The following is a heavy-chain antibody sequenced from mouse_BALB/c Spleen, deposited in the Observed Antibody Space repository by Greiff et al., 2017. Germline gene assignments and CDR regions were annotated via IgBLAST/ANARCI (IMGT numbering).Heavy chain of an antibody. J-gene: IGHJ4*01. D-gene: IGHD1-2*01. Sequence: VQLKESGPELVKPGASVKMSCKASGYTFTSYVMHWVKQKPGQGLEWIGYINPYNDGTKYNEKFKGKATLTSDKSSSTAYMELSSLTSEDTAVYYCAMGITTGAMDYWGQGTSVTVSS. CDR2: INPYNDGT. CDR3: AMGITTGAMDY. CDR1: GYTFTSYV. V-gene: IGHV1-14*01.